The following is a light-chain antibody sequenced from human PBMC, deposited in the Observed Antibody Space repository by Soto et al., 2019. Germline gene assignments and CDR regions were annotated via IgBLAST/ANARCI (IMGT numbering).Light chain of an antibody. CDR2: DAS. J-gene: IGKJ5*01. CDR1: QNIDNK. V-gene: IGKV3-11*01. CDR3: QQRHNWPIT. Sequence: EIVMTQSPATLSVSPGERATLSCRASQNIDNKLVWYQQKPGQVPRLLIYDASTRATGIPARFSGSGSGTDFTLTISGLEPADLGVYYCQQRHNWPITFGQGTRLEI.